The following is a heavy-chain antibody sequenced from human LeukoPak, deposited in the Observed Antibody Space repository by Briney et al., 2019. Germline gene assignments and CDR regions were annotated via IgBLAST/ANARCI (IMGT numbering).Heavy chain of an antibody. CDR2: ISYDGSNK. CDR3: ARYYYYGSGSFDY. J-gene: IGHJ4*02. Sequence: PGRSLRLSCAASGFTFSTYAMHWVRQAPGKGLERVAVISYDGSNKNYADSVKGRFTISRDNSKNMLYLQMNSLRAEDTAVYYCARYYYYGSGSFDYWGQGTLVTVSS. D-gene: IGHD3-10*01. CDR1: GFTFSTYA. V-gene: IGHV3-30-3*01.